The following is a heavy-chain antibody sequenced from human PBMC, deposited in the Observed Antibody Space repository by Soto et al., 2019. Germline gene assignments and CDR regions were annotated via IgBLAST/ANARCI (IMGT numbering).Heavy chain of an antibody. CDR1: GGTFSRYA. Sequence: QVPLVQCGAEVKKPGSSVKVSCKASGGTFSRYALSWLRQAPGQGLAWMRGIIPIVGTANYEQKFQGRVTITADESTRPAYMELRSRRSEDTAVYYCARGDLPYYDGSGSYSGRFDFWGQGTLVTVSS. V-gene: IGHV1-69*01. CDR2: IIPIVGTA. CDR3: ARGDLPYYDGSGSYSGRFDF. D-gene: IGHD3-10*01. J-gene: IGHJ4*02.